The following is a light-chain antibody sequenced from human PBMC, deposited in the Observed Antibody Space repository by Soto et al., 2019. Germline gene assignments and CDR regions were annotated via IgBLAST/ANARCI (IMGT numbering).Light chain of an antibody. Sequence: DIQLTQSPSFLSASVGDRVTITCRASQDISNYLVWYQQKPGKAPKPLIYAASTLQSGVPSRFSGSGSGTEFTLTISSLQTEDFATYYCQQLNSYPLTFCPGTNVDIK. J-gene: IGKJ3*01. CDR1: QDISNY. CDR3: QQLNSYPLT. V-gene: IGKV1-9*01. CDR2: AAS.